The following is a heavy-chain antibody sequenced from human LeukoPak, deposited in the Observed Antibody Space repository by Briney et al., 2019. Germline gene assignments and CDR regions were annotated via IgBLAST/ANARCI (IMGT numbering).Heavy chain of an antibody. CDR1: GFTFSSYS. V-gene: IGHV3-48*04. CDR3: ERGELLKGGAFDI. Sequence: GGSLRLSCAASGFTFSSYSMNWVRQAPGKGLEWLSYIISSSSTIYYADSVKGRFTISRDNAKNSLYLQMNSLRAEDPAVYYCERGELLKGGAFDIWGQGTMVTVSS. J-gene: IGHJ3*02. CDR2: IISSSSTI. D-gene: IGHD1-26*01.